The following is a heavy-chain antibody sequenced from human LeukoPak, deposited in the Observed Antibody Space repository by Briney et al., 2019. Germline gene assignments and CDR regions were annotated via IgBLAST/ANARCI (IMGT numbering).Heavy chain of an antibody. V-gene: IGHV4-59*12. CDR3: ARKPKDCSGGTCYWYYFDY. Sequence: GSLRLSCAASGFTFNTYGMNWVRQPPGKGLEWIGNIYSSGSPYYNPSLQSRVTISLDTSKNQFSLNLSSVTAADTAVYYCARKPKDCSGGTCYWYYFDYWGQGTLVTVSS. J-gene: IGHJ4*02. CDR1: GFTFNTYG. D-gene: IGHD2-15*01. CDR2: IYSSGSP.